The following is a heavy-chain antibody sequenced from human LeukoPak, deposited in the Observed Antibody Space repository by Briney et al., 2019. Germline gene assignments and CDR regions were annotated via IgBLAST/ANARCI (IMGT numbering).Heavy chain of an antibody. D-gene: IGHD5-24*01. CDR2: ICYSGST. J-gene: IGHJ5*02. CDR1: GGSISSSSYC. Sequence: SETLSLTCSVSGGSISSSSYCWGWIRQPPGKGLEWIGTICYSGSTFYNPYLKSRVTLSVDTSKNQFSLKLSSVTAADTAVYYCARTENYIPEDCFDPWGQGTLVTVSS. V-gene: IGHV4-39*01. CDR3: ARTENYIPEDCFDP.